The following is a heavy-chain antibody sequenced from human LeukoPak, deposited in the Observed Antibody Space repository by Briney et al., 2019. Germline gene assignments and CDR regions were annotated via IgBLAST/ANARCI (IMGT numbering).Heavy chain of an antibody. Sequence: ASVKVSCKASGYTFTDYPINWVRQAPGQGLEWMGIINPSGGSTSYAQKFQGRVTMTRDTSTSTVYMELSSLRSEDTAVYYCARDRGQWPVGRFDPWGQGTLVTVSS. J-gene: IGHJ5*02. V-gene: IGHV1-46*01. D-gene: IGHD6-19*01. CDR2: INPSGGST. CDR1: GYTFTDYP. CDR3: ARDRGQWPVGRFDP.